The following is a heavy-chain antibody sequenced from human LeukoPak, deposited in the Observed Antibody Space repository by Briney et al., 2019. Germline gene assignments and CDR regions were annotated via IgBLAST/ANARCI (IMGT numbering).Heavy chain of an antibody. J-gene: IGHJ4*02. CDR1: GGSISSSSYY. CDR3: ASGGRGYGGNSAGGYFDY. CDR2: IYYSGST. D-gene: IGHD4-23*01. V-gene: IGHV4-39*07. Sequence: SETLSLTCTVSGGSISSSSYYWGWIRQPPGKGLEWIGSIYYSGSTYYNPSLKSRVTISVDTSKNQFSLKLSSVTAADTAVYYCASGGRGYGGNSAGGYFDYWGQGTLVTVSS.